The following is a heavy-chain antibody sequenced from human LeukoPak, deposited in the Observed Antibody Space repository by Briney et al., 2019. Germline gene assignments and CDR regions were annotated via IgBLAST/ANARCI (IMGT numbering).Heavy chain of an antibody. CDR3: ARDHPWGFGEPPYYFDY. Sequence: ASVKVSCKTSGYTFTGYYMHWVRQAPGQGLEWMGIIHPSGGSTSYAQKFQGRVTMTTDTSTSTAYMELRSLRSDDTAVYYCARDHPWGFGEPPYYFDYWGQGTLVTVSS. D-gene: IGHD3-10*01. CDR2: IHPSGGST. J-gene: IGHJ4*02. V-gene: IGHV1-46*01. CDR1: GYTFTGYY.